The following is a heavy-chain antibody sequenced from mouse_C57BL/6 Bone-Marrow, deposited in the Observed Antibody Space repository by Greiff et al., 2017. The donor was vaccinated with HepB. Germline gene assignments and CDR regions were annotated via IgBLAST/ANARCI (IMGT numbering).Heavy chain of an antibody. CDR1: GFTFSSYA. V-gene: IGHV5-4*01. D-gene: IGHD2-3*01. CDR3: AREDGYFYWYFDV. Sequence: EVNLVESGGGLVKPGGSLKLSCAASGFTFSSYAMSWVRQTPEKRLEWVATISDGGSYTYYPDNVKGRFTISRDNAKNNLYLQMSHLKSEDTAMYYCAREDGYFYWYFDVWGTGTTVTVSS. CDR2: ISDGGSYT. J-gene: IGHJ1*03.